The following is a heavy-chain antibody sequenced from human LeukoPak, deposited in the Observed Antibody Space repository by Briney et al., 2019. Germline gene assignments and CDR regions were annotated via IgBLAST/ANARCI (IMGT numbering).Heavy chain of an antibody. CDR2: IYHSGNT. V-gene: IGHV4-38-2*01. J-gene: IGHJ2*01. CDR3: ARPKYGDAAYFAL. CDR1: GYSISSGYY. D-gene: IGHD4-17*01. Sequence: SETLSLTCAVSGYSISSGYYWGWIRQPPGKGLEWIGSIYHSGNTYYSPSLKSRVTISVDTSKNQFFLKVTSVTAADAAVYYCARPKYGDAAYFALWGRGALVTVSS.